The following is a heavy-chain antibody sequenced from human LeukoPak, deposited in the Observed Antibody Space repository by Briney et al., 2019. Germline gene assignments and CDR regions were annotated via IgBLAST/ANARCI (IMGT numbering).Heavy chain of an antibody. CDR3: ARGDIVVVPAARSYYYYMDV. D-gene: IGHD2-2*01. Sequence: PSETLSLTCAVYGGSFSDYYWTWIRQPPGKGLEWIGEISHSGSTNYIPSLRSRVTISVDTSKNQFSLKLSSVSAADTAVYYCARGDIVVVPAARSYYYYMDVWGKGTTVTVSS. J-gene: IGHJ6*03. CDR2: ISHSGST. V-gene: IGHV4-34*01. CDR1: GGSFSDYY.